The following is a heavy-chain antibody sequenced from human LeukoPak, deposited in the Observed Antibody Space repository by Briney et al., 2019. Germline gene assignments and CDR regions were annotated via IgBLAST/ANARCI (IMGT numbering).Heavy chain of an antibody. V-gene: IGHV1-2*02. CDR1: GYTFTSYG. J-gene: IGHJ6*03. D-gene: IGHD3-3*01. CDR2: INPNSGGT. CDR3: ARGNDFWSGYPRYYMDV. Sequence: ASVKVSCKASGYTFTSYGISWVRQAPGQGLEWMGWINPNSGGTNYAQKFQGRATMTRDTSISTAYMELSGLRSDDTAVYYCARGNDFWSGYPRYYMDVWGKGTTVTVSS.